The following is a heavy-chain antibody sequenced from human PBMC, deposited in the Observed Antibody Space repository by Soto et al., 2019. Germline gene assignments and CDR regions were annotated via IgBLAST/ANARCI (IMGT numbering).Heavy chain of an antibody. J-gene: IGHJ4*02. CDR2: IYHSGST. V-gene: IGHV4-30-2*01. CDR1: GGSIRSGGYS. Sequence: LSLTCAVSGGSIRSGGYSWSWIRQPPGKGLEWIGYIYHSGSTYYNPSLKSRVTISVDRSKNQFSLKLSSVTAADTAVYYCARAPLNWGQGTLVTVSS. CDR3: ARAPLN.